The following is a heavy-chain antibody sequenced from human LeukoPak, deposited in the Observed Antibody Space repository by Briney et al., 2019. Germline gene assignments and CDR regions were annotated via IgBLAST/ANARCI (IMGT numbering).Heavy chain of an antibody. CDR2: ISSSSSYI. CDR3: ARPLYDSSGYSAGAFDI. D-gene: IGHD3-22*01. CDR1: GFTFSNYN. J-gene: IGHJ3*02. Sequence: GGSLRLSCAAPGFTFSNYNMNWVRQAPGKGLEWVSSISSSSSYIYYADSVKGRFTISRDNAKNSLYLQMNSLRADDTAAYYCARPLYDSSGYSAGAFDIWGQGTMVTVSS. V-gene: IGHV3-21*01.